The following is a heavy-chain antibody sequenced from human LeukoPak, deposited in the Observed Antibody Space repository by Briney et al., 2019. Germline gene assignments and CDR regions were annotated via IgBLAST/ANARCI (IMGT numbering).Heavy chain of an antibody. CDR2: ISGSGGST. D-gene: IGHD1-7*01. V-gene: IGHV3-23*01. CDR3: AKMGAGTTSRWFDP. Sequence: GGSLRLSCAASGFTFRSYAMSWVRQAPGKGLEWVSAISGSGGSTYYADSVKGRFTISRDNSKNTLYLQMNSLRAEDTAVYYCAKMGAGTTSRWFDPWGQGTLVTVSS. CDR1: GFTFRSYA. J-gene: IGHJ5*02.